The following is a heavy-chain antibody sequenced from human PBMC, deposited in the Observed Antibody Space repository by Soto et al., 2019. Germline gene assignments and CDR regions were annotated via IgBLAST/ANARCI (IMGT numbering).Heavy chain of an antibody. Sequence: SETLSLTCAVSGGSISSSNWWSWVRQPPGKGLEWIGEIYHSGSTNYNPSLKSRVTISVDKSKNQFSLKLSSVTAADTAVYYCARVGPSSGWYFVDYWGQGTLVTVSS. J-gene: IGHJ4*02. D-gene: IGHD6-19*01. V-gene: IGHV4-4*02. CDR3: ARVGPSSGWYFVDY. CDR1: GGSISSSNW. CDR2: IYHSGST.